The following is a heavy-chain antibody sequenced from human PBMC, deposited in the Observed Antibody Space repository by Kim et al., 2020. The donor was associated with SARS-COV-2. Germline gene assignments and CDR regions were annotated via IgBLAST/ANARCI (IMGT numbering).Heavy chain of an antibody. Sequence: GGSLRLSCAASGFTFSSYGMHWVRQAPGKGLEWVAVIWYDGSNKYYADSVKGRFTISRDKYKNTLYLQMNSLRAEDTAVYYCARDWGGVSSSWTPLDYWGQGTLVTVSS. CDR2: IWYDGSNK. CDR1: GFTFSSYG. D-gene: IGHD6-13*01. CDR3: ARDWGGVSSSWTPLDY. V-gene: IGHV3-33*01. J-gene: IGHJ4*02.